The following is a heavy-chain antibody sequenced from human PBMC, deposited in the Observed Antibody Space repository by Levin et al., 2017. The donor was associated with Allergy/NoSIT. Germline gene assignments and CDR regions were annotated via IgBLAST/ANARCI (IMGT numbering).Heavy chain of an antibody. J-gene: IGHJ3*02. D-gene: IGHD3-3*01. Sequence: ASGPTLVKPTQTLTLTCTFSGFSLSSSGVGVGWIRQPPGKALEWLALIYWDDDKRYSPSLKSRLTITKDTSKNQVVLTMTKMDPVDTATYYCARTYYDFWSGWSGGAYDIWGQGTVVTVSS. CDR3: ARTYYDFWSGWSGGAYDI. V-gene: IGHV2-5*02. CDR2: IYWDDDK. CDR1: GFSLSSSGVG.